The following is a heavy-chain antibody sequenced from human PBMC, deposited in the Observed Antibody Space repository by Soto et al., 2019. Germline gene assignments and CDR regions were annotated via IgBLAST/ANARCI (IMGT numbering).Heavy chain of an antibody. CDR3: ARSLHYYDSSGYPNWFEP. V-gene: IGHV4-30-2*01. D-gene: IGHD3-22*01. CDR2: IYHSGST. Sequence: TLSLPCAVSGGSLSSGCYSWSWIRQPPGKGLEWIWYIYHSGSTYYNPSLKSRVTISVDRSKNQFSLKLSSVTAEDTAVYYCARSLHYYDSSGYPNWFEPWGQGTLVNRLL. J-gene: IGHJ5*02. CDR1: GGSLSSGCYS.